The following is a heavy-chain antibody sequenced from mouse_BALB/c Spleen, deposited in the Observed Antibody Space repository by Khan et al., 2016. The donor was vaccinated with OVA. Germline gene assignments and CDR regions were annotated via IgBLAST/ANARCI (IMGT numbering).Heavy chain of an antibody. CDR1: GFTFTNYG. D-gene: IGHD6-2*01. CDR2: INTYTGEP. CDR3: ARISSYWYSDF. V-gene: IGHV9-1*02. J-gene: IGHJ1*01. Sequence: QIQLVQSGPELKKPGETVKISCKASGFTFTNYGMNWVKQAPGKDLKWMGWINTYTGEPTYGDDFKGRSVLSLQTSASPAYLQISNLINEDMATYFCARISSYWYSDFWGAGTTVTVSS.